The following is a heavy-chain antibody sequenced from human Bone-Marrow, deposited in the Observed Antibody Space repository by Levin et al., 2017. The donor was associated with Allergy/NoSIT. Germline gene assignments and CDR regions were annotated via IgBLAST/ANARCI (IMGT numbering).Heavy chain of an antibody. CDR3: AKEMSIHSLGYAFDF. J-gene: IGHJ3*01. CDR2: ISGSGSTT. V-gene: IGHV3-23*01. D-gene: IGHD5-18*01. Sequence: PGGSLRLSCAASAFTFSSYAMSWVRQAPGKGLEWVSGISGSGSTTYYADSVKGRFTISRDNSKNTLYLQMISLRAEDTAVYSCAKEMSIHSLGYAFDFWGQGTTVTVSS. CDR1: AFTFSSYA.